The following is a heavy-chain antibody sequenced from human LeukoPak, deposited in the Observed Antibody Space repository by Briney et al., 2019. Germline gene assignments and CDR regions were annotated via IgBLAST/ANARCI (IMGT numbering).Heavy chain of an antibody. J-gene: IGHJ4*02. CDR2: IYHSGST. Sequence: SETLSLTCAVSGGSISSSNWWSWVRPPPGKGLEWIGEIYHSGSTYYNPSLKSRVTISVDTSKNQFSLKLSFVTAADTAVYYCARSSGYYYSDFDYWGQGTLVTVSP. V-gene: IGHV4-4*02. D-gene: IGHD3-22*01. CDR1: GGSISSSNW. CDR3: ARSSGYYYSDFDY.